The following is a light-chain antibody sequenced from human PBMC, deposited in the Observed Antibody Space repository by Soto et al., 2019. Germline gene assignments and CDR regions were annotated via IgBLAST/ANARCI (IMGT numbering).Light chain of an antibody. CDR2: YDS. CDR3: QVWDSNSDHVV. Sequence: SYELTQPPSVSVAPGKTASITCGGHNIEGKTVHWYQQKPGQAPVLVISYDSDRPSGIPERFSGSNSGNTATLTISRVEAGDEADYYCQVWDSNSDHVVFGGRTQLTVL. V-gene: IGLV3-21*04. J-gene: IGLJ2*01. CDR1: NIEGKT.